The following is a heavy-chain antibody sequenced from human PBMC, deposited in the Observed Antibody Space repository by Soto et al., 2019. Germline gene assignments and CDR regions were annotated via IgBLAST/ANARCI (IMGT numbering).Heavy chain of an antibody. CDR1: VYVFSNYF. CDR2: INPQSGGS. V-gene: IGHV1-2*02. CDR3: ARDRVRTKEGVDYFDI. J-gene: IGHJ3*02. Sequence: ASVXVSCKSAVYVFSNYFMHCCLQAPGQGLEWMGYINPQSGGSKYEDNFQDRVNMTRDTPKTTVYMELRGLTSEDTAVYYCARDRVRTKEGVDYFDIWGQGPLVTVSS. D-gene: IGHD3-10*01.